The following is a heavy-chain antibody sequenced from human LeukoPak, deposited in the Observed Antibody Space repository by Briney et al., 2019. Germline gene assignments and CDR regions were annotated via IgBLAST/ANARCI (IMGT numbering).Heavy chain of an antibody. CDR3: AKVGEQNTSGYYFRYFDL. V-gene: IGHV3-23*01. J-gene: IGHJ2*01. CDR1: GFTFSSYS. Sequence: GGSLRLSCAVSGFTFSSYSMSWVRQAPGKGLEWVSGISGSGGYTYYADSVKGRFTISRDNSKNTLYLQMNSLRAEDTAVYYCAKVGEQNTSGYYFRYFDLWGRGTLVTVSS. CDR2: ISGSGGYT. D-gene: IGHD3-22*01.